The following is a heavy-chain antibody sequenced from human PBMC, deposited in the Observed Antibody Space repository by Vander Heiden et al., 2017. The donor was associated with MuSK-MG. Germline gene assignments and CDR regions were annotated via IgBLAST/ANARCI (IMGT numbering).Heavy chain of an antibody. Sequence: EVQLVQSGAEVKKPGESLKISCKGSGYSFTSYWIGWVRQMPGKGLEWMGIIYPGDSDTRYSPSFQGQVTISADKSISTAYLQWSSLKASDTAMYYCARRYMPGITMVRGAWFDPWGQGTLVTVSS. CDR1: GYSFTSYW. D-gene: IGHD3-10*01. CDR2: IYPGDSDT. J-gene: IGHJ5*02. V-gene: IGHV5-51*01. CDR3: ARRYMPGITMVRGAWFDP.